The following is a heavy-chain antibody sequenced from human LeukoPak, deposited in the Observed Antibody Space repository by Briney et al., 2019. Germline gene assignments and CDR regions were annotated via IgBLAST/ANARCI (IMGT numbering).Heavy chain of an antibody. J-gene: IGHJ4*02. CDR2: IIPILGIA. CDR3: ARPRYCSSTSCYTEFDY. CDR1: GGTFSSYA. Sequence: SVKVSCKASGGTFSSYAISWVRQAPGQGLEWMGRIIPILGIANYAQKFQGRVTITADKSTSTAYMELSSLRSEDTAVYYCARPRYCSSTSCYTEFDYWGQGTLVTVSS. V-gene: IGHV1-69*04. D-gene: IGHD2-2*02.